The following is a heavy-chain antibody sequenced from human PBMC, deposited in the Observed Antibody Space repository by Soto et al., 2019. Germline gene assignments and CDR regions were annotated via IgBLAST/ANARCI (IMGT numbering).Heavy chain of an antibody. CDR2: IYYSGST. Sequence: SETLSLTCTVSGGSISSYYWSWIRQPPGKGLEWIGYIYYSGSTNYNPSLKSRVTISVDTSKNQFSLKLSSVTAADTAVYYCARISGYSYGLPPYFDNWGQGTLVTVSS. J-gene: IGHJ4*02. CDR3: ARISGYSYGLPPYFDN. V-gene: IGHV4-59*01. D-gene: IGHD5-18*01. CDR1: GGSISSYY.